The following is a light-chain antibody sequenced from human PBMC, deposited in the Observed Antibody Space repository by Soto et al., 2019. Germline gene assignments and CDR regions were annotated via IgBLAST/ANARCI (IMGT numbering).Light chain of an antibody. Sequence: DIQVTQSPSTLSASVVDRVTITFRASQSISSWLAWYQQKPGKAPKLLIYKASSLESGVPSRFSGSGSGTEFTLTTSSLQPDDFATYYCQQYNSYSGTFGQGTRLEIK. CDR2: KAS. J-gene: IGKJ5*01. CDR3: QQYNSYSGT. V-gene: IGKV1-5*03. CDR1: QSISSW.